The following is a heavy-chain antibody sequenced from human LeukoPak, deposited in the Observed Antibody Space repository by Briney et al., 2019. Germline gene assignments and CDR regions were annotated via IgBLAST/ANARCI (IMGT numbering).Heavy chain of an antibody. D-gene: IGHD6-13*01. CDR2: ISAYNGNT. CDR3: ARDVPSSSWYLIDY. Sequence: ASVKVSCKASGYTFTSYGISWVRQAPGQGLEWMGWISAYNGNTNYAQKLQGRVTMTTDTSTSTAYMEPRSLRSDDTAVYYCARDVPSSSWYLIDYWGQGTLVTVSS. CDR1: GYTFTSYG. J-gene: IGHJ4*02. V-gene: IGHV1-18*01.